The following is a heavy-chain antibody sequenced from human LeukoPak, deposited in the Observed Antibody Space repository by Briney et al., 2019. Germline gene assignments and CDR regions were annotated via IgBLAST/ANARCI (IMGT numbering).Heavy chain of an antibody. J-gene: IGHJ6*04. Sequence: GRSLRLSCAASGFTFSSYGMHWVRQAPGKGLVWVAVISYDGSNKYYADSVKGRFTISRDNSKNTLYLQMNSLRAEDTAVYYCAKRITYYYGSGYGMDVWGKGTTVTVSS. CDR1: GFTFSSYG. D-gene: IGHD3-10*01. V-gene: IGHV3-30*18. CDR2: ISYDGSNK. CDR3: AKRITYYYGSGYGMDV.